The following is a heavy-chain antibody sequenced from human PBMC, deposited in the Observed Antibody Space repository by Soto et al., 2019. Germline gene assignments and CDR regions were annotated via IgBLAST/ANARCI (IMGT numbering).Heavy chain of an antibody. CDR1: VFFFGRNF. CDR2: IYSGGNT. CDR3: ASGFCRGGTCNRHLES. Sequence: EVELVESGGSWVYPGGSRRPSGAVTVFFFGRNFWPWFRQAPGKGLESVAVIYSGGNTHHADSVKGRFTISRDTSKNTLYLQMNSLRVEDTALYYCASGFCRGGTCNRHLESWGQGTLVTVSS. V-gene: IGHV3-66*01. D-gene: IGHD1-1*01. J-gene: IGHJ5*02.